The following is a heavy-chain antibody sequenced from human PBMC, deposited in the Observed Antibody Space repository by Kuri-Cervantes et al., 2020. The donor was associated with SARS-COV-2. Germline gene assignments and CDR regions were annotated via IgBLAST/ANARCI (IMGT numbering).Heavy chain of an antibody. D-gene: IGHD3-10*01. J-gene: IGHJ6*03. Sequence: GGSLRLSCAASGFTFSSYWMSWVRQAPGKGVEWVANIKQDGSEKYYVDSVKGRFTISRDNAKNSLYLQMNSLRAEDTAVYYCARDEGSYYYYMDVWGKGTTVTVSS. V-gene: IGHV3-7*01. CDR1: GFTFSSYW. CDR2: IKQDGSEK. CDR3: ARDEGSYYYYMDV.